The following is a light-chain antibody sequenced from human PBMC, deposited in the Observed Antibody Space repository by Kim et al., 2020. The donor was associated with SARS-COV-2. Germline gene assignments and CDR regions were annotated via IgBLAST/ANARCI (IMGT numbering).Light chain of an antibody. Sequence: EIVLTQSPATLSLSPGERATLSCGASQSVSSSYLAWYQQKPGQAPRLLIYDASSRATGIPDRFSGSGSGTDFTLTISRLEPEDFAVYYCQRDGSSHRTFGQGTRLESK. CDR1: QSVSSSY. CDR2: DAS. J-gene: IGKJ5*01. V-gene: IGKV3D-20*01. CDR3: QRDGSSHRT.